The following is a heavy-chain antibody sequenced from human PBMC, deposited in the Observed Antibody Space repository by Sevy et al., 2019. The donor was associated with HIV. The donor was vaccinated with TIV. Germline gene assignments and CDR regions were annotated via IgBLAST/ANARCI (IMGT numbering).Heavy chain of an antibody. J-gene: IGHJ3*02. V-gene: IGHV3-30*02. CDR2: IRYDGSNK. D-gene: IGHD1-26*01. CDR3: AKDRKVGASHGIDAFDI. Sequence: GGSLRLSCAASGFTFSSYGMHWVRQAPGKGLEWVAFIRYDGSNKYYADSVKGRFTISRDNSKNTRYLQMNSLRAEDTAVYYCAKDRKVGASHGIDAFDIWGQGTMVTVSS. CDR1: GFTFSSYG.